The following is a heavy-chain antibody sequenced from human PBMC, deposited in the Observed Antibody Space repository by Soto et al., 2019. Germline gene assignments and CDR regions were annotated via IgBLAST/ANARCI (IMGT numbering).Heavy chain of an antibody. D-gene: IGHD3-16*02. CDR2: ISGNTGHA. CDR3: EKVPSQYIWGSYLRYYDY. CDR1: GFPFSNYA. J-gene: IGHJ4*02. Sequence: EVQMLESGGGLVQPGGSLRLSCAASGFPFSNYAMTWVRQAPGKGLEWVSGISGNTGHAYYADSVKDRFTISRDNSKNTLYLQMDSLRAEDTAVYYCEKVPSQYIWGSYLRYYDYWGQGTLVTVSS. V-gene: IGHV3-23*01.